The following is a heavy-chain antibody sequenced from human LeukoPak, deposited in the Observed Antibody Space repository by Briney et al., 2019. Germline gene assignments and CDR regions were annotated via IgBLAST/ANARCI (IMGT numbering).Heavy chain of an antibody. J-gene: IGHJ4*02. V-gene: IGHV3-21*01. D-gene: IGHD2-2*01. CDR3: ARGKYARSIVVVPAAYDY. CDR1: GFTFSSYS. CDR2: ISSSSSYI. Sequence: GGSLRLSCAASGFTFSSYSMNWVRQAPGKGLEWVSSISSSSSYIYYADSVKGRFTISRDDAKNSLYLQMNSLRAEDTAVYYCARGKYARSIVVVPAAYDYWGQGTLVTGSS.